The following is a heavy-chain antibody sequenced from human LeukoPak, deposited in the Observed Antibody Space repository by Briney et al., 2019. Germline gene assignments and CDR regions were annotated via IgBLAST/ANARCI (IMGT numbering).Heavy chain of an antibody. V-gene: IGHV4-59*01. Sequence: PSETLSLTCTVSGGSISSYYWSWIRQPPGKGLEWIGYIYYSGSTNYNPSLKSRVTISVDTSKNQFSLKLSSVTAADTAVYYCARDHYSNYIWYFDLWGRGTLVTVSS. CDR2: IYYSGST. CDR1: GGSISSYY. J-gene: IGHJ2*01. CDR3: ARDHYSNYIWYFDL. D-gene: IGHD4-11*01.